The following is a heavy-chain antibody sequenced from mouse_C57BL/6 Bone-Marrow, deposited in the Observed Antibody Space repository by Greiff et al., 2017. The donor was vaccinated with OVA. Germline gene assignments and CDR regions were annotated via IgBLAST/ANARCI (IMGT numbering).Heavy chain of an antibody. CDR1: GYTFTSYW. CDR2: IYPGSGST. V-gene: IGHV1-55*01. Sequence: QVQLQQSGAELVKPGASVKMSCKASGYTFTSYWITWVKQRPGQGLEWIGDIYPGSGSTNYDEKFKSKATLTVDTSSSTAYMQLSSLTSEDSAVYYCAQRGYDYPAMDYWGQGTSVTVSS. J-gene: IGHJ4*01. D-gene: IGHD2-4*01. CDR3: AQRGYDYPAMDY.